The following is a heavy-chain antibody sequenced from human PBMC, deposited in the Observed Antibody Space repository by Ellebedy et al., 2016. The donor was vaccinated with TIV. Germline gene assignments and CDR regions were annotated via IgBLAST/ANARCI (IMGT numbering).Heavy chain of an antibody. CDR1: GFTLSSYG. D-gene: IGHD3-10*01. CDR2: IWYDGSNK. CDR3: ARDLSPIDVLLWFGETTYDAFDI. Sequence: GESLKISCAASGFTLSSYGMHWVRQAPGKGLEWVAVIWYDGSNKYYADSVKGRFTISRDNSKNTLYLQMNSLRAKDTAVYYCARDLSPIDVLLWFGETTYDAFDIWGQGTMVTVSS. V-gene: IGHV3-33*08. J-gene: IGHJ3*02.